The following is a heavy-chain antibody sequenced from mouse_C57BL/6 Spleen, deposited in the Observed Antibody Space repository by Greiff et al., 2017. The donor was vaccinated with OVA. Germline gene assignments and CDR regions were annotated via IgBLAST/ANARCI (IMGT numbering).Heavy chain of an antibody. J-gene: IGHJ1*03. CDR1: GFTFSSYT. Sequence: EVHLVESGGGLVKPGGSLKLSCAASGFTFSSYTMSWVRQTPEKRLEWVATISGGGGNTYYPDSVKGRFTISRDNAKNTLYLQMSSLRSEDTALYYCARHTGYGNYDWYFDVWGTGTTVTVSS. CDR2: ISGGGGNT. V-gene: IGHV5-9*01. D-gene: IGHD2-10*02. CDR3: ARHTGYGNYDWYFDV.